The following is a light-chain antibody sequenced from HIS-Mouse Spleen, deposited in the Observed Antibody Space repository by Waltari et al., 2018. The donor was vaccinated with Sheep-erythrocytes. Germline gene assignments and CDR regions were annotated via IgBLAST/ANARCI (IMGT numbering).Light chain of an antibody. CDR3: QQYYSYPYT. V-gene: IGKV1-8*01. Sequence: IRMTQSPSSLSASTGDSVPITCRASQGISSYLAWYQQKPGKAPKLLIYAASTLQSGVPSRFSGSGSGTDFTLTISCLQSEDFATYYCQQYYSYPYTFGQGTKLEIK. J-gene: IGKJ2*01. CDR2: AAS. CDR1: QGISSY.